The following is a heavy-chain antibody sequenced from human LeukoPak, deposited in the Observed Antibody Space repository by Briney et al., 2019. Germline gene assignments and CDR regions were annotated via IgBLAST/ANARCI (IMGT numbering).Heavy chain of an antibody. J-gene: IGHJ4*02. CDR1: GFTFSGYF. CDR2: FNGGGSIN. Sequence: GGSLRLSCAASGFTFSGYFMSWVRQAPGKGRECVSYFNGGGSINSYADSVKGRFTISRDNAKNTLYLRLNSLRAEDTAVYFCARVPWRVVPSPLDFWGQGTMVTVSS. D-gene: IGHD2-15*01. V-gene: IGHV3-11*04. CDR3: ARVPWRVVPSPLDF.